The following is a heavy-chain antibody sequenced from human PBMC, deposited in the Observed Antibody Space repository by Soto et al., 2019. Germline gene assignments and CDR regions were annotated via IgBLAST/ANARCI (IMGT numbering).Heavy chain of an antibody. J-gene: IGHJ4*02. Sequence: GGSLRLSCAASGFTFSSYGMHWVRQAPGKGLEWVAVISYDGSNKYYADSVKGRFTISRDNSKNTLYLQMNSLRAEDTAVYYCAKTIRRGYSYGDFDYWRQGTLVTVSS. CDR3: AKTIRRGYSYGDFDY. CDR2: ISYDGSNK. V-gene: IGHV3-30*18. CDR1: GFTFSSYG. D-gene: IGHD5-18*01.